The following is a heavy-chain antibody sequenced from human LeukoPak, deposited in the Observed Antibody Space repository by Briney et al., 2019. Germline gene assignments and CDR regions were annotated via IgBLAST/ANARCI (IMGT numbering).Heavy chain of an antibody. CDR1: GYTFTSYA. CDR3: ATASSGYYDNWFDP. CDR2: INTNTGNP. Sequence: ASVKVSCKASGYTFTSYAMNWVRQAPGQGLEWMGWINTNTGNPTYAQGFTGRFVFSVESSVSTAYLQISSLKAEDTAVYYCATASSGYYDNWFDPWGQGTLVTVSS. V-gene: IGHV7-4-1*02. J-gene: IGHJ5*02. D-gene: IGHD3-22*01.